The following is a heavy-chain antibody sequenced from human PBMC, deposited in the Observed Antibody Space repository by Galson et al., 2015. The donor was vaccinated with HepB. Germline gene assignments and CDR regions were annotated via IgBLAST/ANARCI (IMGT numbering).Heavy chain of an antibody. Sequence: SLRLSCAASGFTFSDYYMSWIRQAPGKGLEWVSYITTGGVTISYADSVKGRFTISRDNAKNSLYLQMNSLRAEDTAVYYCVRVSYRSFCLDVWGKGAAVTVSS. CDR1: GFTFSDYY. D-gene: IGHD3-10*01. CDR3: VRVSYRSFCLDV. CDR2: ITTGGVTI. J-gene: IGHJ6*04. V-gene: IGHV3-11*04.